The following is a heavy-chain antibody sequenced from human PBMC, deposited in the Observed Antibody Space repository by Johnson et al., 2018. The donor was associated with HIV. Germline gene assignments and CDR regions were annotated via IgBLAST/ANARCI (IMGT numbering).Heavy chain of an antibody. V-gene: IGHV3-30*04. CDR1: GFTFSSYA. CDR3: TSYSSGWPGGAFDI. J-gene: IGHJ3*02. D-gene: IGHD6-19*01. CDR2: ISYDGSNK. Sequence: QVQLVESGGGLVKPGGSLRLSCAASGFTFSSYAMHWVRQAPGKGLEWVAVISYDGSNKYYAAPVKGRFTISRDDSKNTLYLQMNSLKTEDTAVYYCTSYSSGWPGGAFDIWGQGTMVTVSS.